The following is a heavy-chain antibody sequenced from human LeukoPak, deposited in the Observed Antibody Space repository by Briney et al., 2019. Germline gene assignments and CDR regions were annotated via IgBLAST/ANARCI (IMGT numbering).Heavy chain of an antibody. CDR3: ARADNSGWYTWFDP. CDR2: IYYSGST. V-gene: IGHV4-39*07. J-gene: IGHJ5*02. D-gene: IGHD6-19*01. Sequence: PSETLSLTCTVSGGSISSSSYYWGWIRQPPGKGLEWIGSIYYSGSTYYNPSLKSRVTISVDTSKNQFSLKLSSVTAADTAVYYCARADNSGWYTWFDPWGQGTLVTASS. CDR1: GGSISSSSYY.